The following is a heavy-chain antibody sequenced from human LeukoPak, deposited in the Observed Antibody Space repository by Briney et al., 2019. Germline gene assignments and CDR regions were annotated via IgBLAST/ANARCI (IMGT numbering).Heavy chain of an antibody. CDR3: ARGGSGYDRAYYYFDY. J-gene: IGHJ4*02. CDR2: IYTSGGS. V-gene: IGHV4-4*07. CDR1: GCSISSYY. D-gene: IGHD5-12*01. Sequence: SETLSLTCTVSGCSISSYYWSWIRQPAGKGLEWIGRIYTSGGSNYNASPKRRLTISVDKSRTQYYLKLSSVTAADTAVYYCARGGSGYDRAYYYFDYWGQGTLVTVSS.